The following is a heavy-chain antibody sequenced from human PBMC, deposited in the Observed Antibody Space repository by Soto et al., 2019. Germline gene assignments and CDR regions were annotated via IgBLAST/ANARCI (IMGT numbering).Heavy chain of an antibody. Sequence: QVQLRESGPGLVKPSQTLSLTCTVSGGSINSGGYYWNWIRQHPGKGLEWIGYMYYSGSTYYNPFLRSRVTISADTSENHFSLKLSSVTAADTTVYFYASRYRQSGYSSSWVFDYWGEGALVNISS. CDR1: GGSINSGGYY. V-gene: IGHV4-31*03. CDR2: MYYSGST. CDR3: ASRYRQSGYSSSWVFDY. D-gene: IGHD6-13*01. J-gene: IGHJ4*02.